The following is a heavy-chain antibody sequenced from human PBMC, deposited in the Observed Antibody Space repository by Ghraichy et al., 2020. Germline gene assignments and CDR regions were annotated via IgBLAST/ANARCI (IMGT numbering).Heavy chain of an antibody. Sequence: GESLNISCKGSGYSFTTYWIGWVRQMPGKGLEWMGIIYPGDSDTRYSPSFQGQVTISADKSITTAYLQWSSPKASDTAMYYCARLQRPDQIVVVPAALGPFDYWGQGTLVTVSS. J-gene: IGHJ4*02. CDR1: GYSFTTYW. V-gene: IGHV5-51*01. D-gene: IGHD2-2*01. CDR3: ARLQRPDQIVVVPAALGPFDY. CDR2: IYPGDSDT.